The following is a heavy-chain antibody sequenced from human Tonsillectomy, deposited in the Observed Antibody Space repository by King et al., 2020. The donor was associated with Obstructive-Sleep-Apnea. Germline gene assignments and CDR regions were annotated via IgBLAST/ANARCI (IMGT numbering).Heavy chain of an antibody. V-gene: IGHV3-23*04. CDR3: AKDRKGARGYFDY. CDR2: ICGRGGRT. CDR1: GFTFSSYA. D-gene: IGHD1-14*01. Sequence: QLVQSGGGLVQPGGSLRLSCAASGFTFSSYAMSWVRQAPGGGREWGSAICGRGGRTYYADPVKGRVPISRDNSKKTLYLQMNSLRAEDTAVYYCAKDRKGARGYFDYWGQGTLVTVSS. J-gene: IGHJ4*02.